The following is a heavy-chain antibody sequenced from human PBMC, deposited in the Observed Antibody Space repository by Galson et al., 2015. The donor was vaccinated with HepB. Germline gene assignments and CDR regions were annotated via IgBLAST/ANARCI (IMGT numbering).Heavy chain of an antibody. Sequence: SVKVSCKASGYTFTSYGITWVRQAPGQGLEWMGWISAYNGNTNYAQKPQGRVTMTTDTSTSTAYMELRSLRSDDTAVYYCARDYVNPPYYYDSSDYLPFDYWGQGTLVTVSS. D-gene: IGHD3-22*01. CDR3: ARDYVNPPYYYDSSDYLPFDY. CDR1: GYTFTSYG. CDR2: ISAYNGNT. V-gene: IGHV1-18*04. J-gene: IGHJ4*02.